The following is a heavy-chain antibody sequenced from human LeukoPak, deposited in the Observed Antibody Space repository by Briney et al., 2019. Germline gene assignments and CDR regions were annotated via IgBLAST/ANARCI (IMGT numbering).Heavy chain of an antibody. V-gene: IGHV1-69*01. CDR3: ARDRGIVVVPAAIISYYFDY. CDR2: IIPIFGTA. J-gene: IGHJ4*02. CDR1: GGTFSSYA. Sequence: SVKVSCKASGGTFSSYAISWVRQAPGQGLEWMGGIIPIFGTANYAQNFQGRVTITAAESTSTAYMKLSSLRSEDPAVYYCARDRGIVVVPAAIISYYFDYWGQGTLVTASS. D-gene: IGHD2-2*01.